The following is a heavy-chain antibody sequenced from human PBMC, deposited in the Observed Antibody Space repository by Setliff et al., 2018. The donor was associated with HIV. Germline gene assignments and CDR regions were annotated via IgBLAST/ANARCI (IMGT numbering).Heavy chain of an antibody. J-gene: IGHJ4*02. D-gene: IGHD3-22*01. CDR1: GGTFSNYA. V-gene: IGHV1-69*13. Sequence: SVKVSCKASGGTFSNYAISWVRQAPGRGLEWMGGIIPIFGAAKYAQKFQGRVTITADESTSIAYMELSSLRSEDTAVYYCARETEVKGYYDSSGSWGLGYRGQGTLVTVS. CDR3: ARETEVKGYYDSSGSWGLGY. CDR2: IIPIFGAA.